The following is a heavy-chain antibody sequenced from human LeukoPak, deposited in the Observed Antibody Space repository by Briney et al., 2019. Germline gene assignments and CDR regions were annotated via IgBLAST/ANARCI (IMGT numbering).Heavy chain of an antibody. J-gene: IGHJ6*03. CDR3: ARGRVTMVRGVIIGDYYYYMDV. Sequence: PSETLSLTCTVSGGSISSYYWSWIRQPPGKGLEWIGYIYYSGSTNYNPSLKSRVTISVDTSKNQFSLKLSSVTAADTAVYYCARGRVTMVRGVIIGDYYYYMDVWGKGTTVTISS. D-gene: IGHD3-10*01. V-gene: IGHV4-59*01. CDR1: GGSISSYY. CDR2: IYYSGST.